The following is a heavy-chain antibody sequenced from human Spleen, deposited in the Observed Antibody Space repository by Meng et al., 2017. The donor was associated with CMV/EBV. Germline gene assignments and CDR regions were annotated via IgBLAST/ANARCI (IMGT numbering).Heavy chain of an antibody. CDR2: ISDSGDTT. V-gene: IGHV3-23*01. CDR3: AKLRASARRDPRDY. J-gene: IGHJ4*02. CDR1: GFTFSLST. D-gene: IGHD6-6*01. Sequence: VSGFTFSLSTMTWVRQARGKGLEWVSTISDSGDTTYYADSVKGRFTISRDNSKNILYLQMNSLRADDTALYYCAKLRASARRDPRDYWGQGTLVTVSS.